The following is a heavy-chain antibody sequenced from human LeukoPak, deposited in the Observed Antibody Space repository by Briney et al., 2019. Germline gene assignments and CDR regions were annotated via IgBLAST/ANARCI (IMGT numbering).Heavy chain of an antibody. CDR2: IYSGGST. D-gene: IGHD6-13*01. Sequence: GGSLRLSCAASGFTVNSNYMSWVRQAPGKGLEWVSVIYSGGSTYYAESVRGRFTISRESSRNTLYLQMSSLRPEDTAVYFCVKGGSSTWSWFDPWGQGTLVTVSS. CDR1: GFTVNSNY. CDR3: VKGGSSTWSWFDP. J-gene: IGHJ5*02. V-gene: IGHV3-66*01.